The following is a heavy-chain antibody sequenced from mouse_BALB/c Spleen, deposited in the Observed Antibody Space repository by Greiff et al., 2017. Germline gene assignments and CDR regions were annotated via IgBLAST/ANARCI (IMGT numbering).Heavy chain of an antibody. CDR1: GYSFTGYY. Sequence: EVQLQQSGPELVKPGASVKISCKASGYSFTGYYMHWVKQSHGKSLEWIGRVNPNNGGTSYNQKFKGKAILTVDKSSSTAYMELRSLTSEDSAVYYCARHAMIDYWGQGTTLTVSS. CDR3: ARHAMIDY. CDR2: VNPNNGGT. J-gene: IGHJ2*01. D-gene: IGHD2-3*01. V-gene: IGHV1-26*01.